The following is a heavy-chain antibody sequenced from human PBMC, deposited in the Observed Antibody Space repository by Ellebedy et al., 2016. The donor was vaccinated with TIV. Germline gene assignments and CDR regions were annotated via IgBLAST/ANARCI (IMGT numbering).Heavy chain of an antibody. D-gene: IGHD3-10*01. CDR2: VKIDGSTT. CDR1: GFTFSNYW. CDR3: SRSNFYGSGGY. Sequence: GGPLRLSXTTSGFTFSNYWMHWVRQAPGKGLVWVSHVKIDGSTTNYADSVKGRFTISRDNAKNTLYLQMNSLSAEDTAVYYCSRSNFYGSGGYWGQGTLVTVSS. V-gene: IGHV3-74*01. J-gene: IGHJ4*02.